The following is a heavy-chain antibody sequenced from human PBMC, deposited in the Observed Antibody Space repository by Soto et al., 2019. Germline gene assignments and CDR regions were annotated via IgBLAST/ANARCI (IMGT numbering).Heavy chain of an antibody. Sequence: EVQLLESGGGLVQPGGSLRLSCAASGFTFSSYAMSWVRQAPGKGLEWVSAISGSGGSTYYADSVKGRFTISRDNSKNTLYLHMNSPRAYDTAVYYCAKGLLMYGGGDCYSYYFDYWGQGTLVTVSS. CDR3: AKGLLMYGGGDCYSYYFDY. D-gene: IGHD2-21*01. V-gene: IGHV3-23*01. J-gene: IGHJ4*02. CDR2: ISGSGGST. CDR1: GFTFSSYA.